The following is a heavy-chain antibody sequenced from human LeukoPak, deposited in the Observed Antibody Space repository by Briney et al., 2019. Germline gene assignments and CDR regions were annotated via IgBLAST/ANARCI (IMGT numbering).Heavy chain of an antibody. CDR2: ISYDGSNK. D-gene: IGHD2-8*01. CDR3: TSLSDAIESFGTRNY. Sequence: GRSLGLSCAASGFTFSSYAMHWVRQASGKGLEWVAVISYDGSNKYYADPVKGRFTISRDNSKNTLYLQMNSLRAEDTAVYYCTSLSDAIESFGTRNYWGQGTLVTVSS. J-gene: IGHJ4*02. CDR1: GFTFSSYA. V-gene: IGHV3-30-3*01.